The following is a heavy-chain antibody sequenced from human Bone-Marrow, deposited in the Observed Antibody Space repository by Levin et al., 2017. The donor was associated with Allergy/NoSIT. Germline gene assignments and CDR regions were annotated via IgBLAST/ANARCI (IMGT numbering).Heavy chain of an antibody. CDR3: ATGGDTTLRAIVQASNAFDI. V-gene: IGHV3-15*07. J-gene: IGHJ3*02. CDR2: IKNRYDGGTA. Sequence: KPGESLKISCTVSGFSLSVAWMNWVRQAPGKGLEWVGHIKNRYDGGTADYAAPVKGRFIISRDDSKNTLYLQMNSLRTEDTAVYYCATGGDTTLRAIVQASNAFDIWGQGTLVIVSS. CDR1: GFSLSVAW. D-gene: IGHD3-16*01.